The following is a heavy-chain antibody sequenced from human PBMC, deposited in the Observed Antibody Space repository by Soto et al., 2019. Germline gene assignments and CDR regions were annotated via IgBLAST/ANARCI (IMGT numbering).Heavy chain of an antibody. CDR1: GGSFTSYS. Sequence: QVQLVQSGAELKKPGSSVKVSCEASGGSFTSYSFTWVRQAPGQGLEWMGRIIPIQGNTNYAMKFQDRATITADRTTRTVDMTLTSLRPEDIAVYFCAKSLLCVDRGDMDVWGKGTTVTVSS. CDR3: AKSLLCVDRGDMDV. V-gene: IGHV1-69*02. CDR2: IIPIQGNT. D-gene: IGHD2-21*01. J-gene: IGHJ6*03.